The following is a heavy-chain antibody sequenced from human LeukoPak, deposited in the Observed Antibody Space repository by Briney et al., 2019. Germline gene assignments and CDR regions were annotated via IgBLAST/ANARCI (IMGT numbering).Heavy chain of an antibody. CDR1: GYTFIGHY. CDR2: FNPEDGEK. Sequence: AASVKVSCKASGYTFIGHYIHWVRQAPGKGLEWMGGFNPEDGEKIYVQKFQGRVTMTEDTSIDTAYMELSSLRSEDTAMYYCATDPVGYCSSDSCYSVDYWGQGTLVTVSS. D-gene: IGHD2-15*01. CDR3: ATDPVGYCSSDSCYSVDY. V-gene: IGHV1-24*01. J-gene: IGHJ4*02.